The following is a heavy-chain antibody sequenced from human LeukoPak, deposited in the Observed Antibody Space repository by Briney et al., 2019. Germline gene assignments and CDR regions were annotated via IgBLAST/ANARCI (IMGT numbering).Heavy chain of an antibody. CDR3: ARRITGTTSDSFDY. J-gene: IGHJ4*02. CDR1: GGSISDDY. V-gene: IGHV4-59*08. Sequence: PSETLSLTCTVSGGSISDDYWSWIRQTPGKGLEWIGYIYHSGNTNYNPSLRGRVTMSVDASKTHFSLTLKSVTAADTALYYCARRITGTTSDSFDYWGQGTLVTVSS. D-gene: IGHD1-20*01. CDR2: IYHSGNT.